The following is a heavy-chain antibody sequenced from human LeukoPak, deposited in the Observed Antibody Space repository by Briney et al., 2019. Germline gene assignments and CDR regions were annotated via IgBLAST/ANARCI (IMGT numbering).Heavy chain of an antibody. V-gene: IGHV1-8*02. J-gene: IGHJ5*02. CDR2: MNPNSGNT. CDR3: ARGDYSNPGGDWFDP. CDR1: GYTFTGYY. D-gene: IGHD4-11*01. Sequence: ASVKVSCKASGYTFTGYYMHWVRQATGQGLEWMGWMNPNSGNTGYAQKFQGRVTMTRNTSISTAYMELSSLRSEDTAVYYCARGDYSNPGGDWFDPWGQGTLVTVSS.